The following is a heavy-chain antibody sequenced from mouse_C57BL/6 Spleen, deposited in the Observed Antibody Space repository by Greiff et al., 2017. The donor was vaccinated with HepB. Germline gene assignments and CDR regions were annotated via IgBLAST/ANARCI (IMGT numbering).Heavy chain of an antibody. CDR2: IDPSDSYT. Sequence: VQLQQPVAELVMPGASVKLSCKASGYNFTSYWMHWVKQRPGQGLEWIGEIDPSDSYTNYNQKFKGKSTLTVDKSSSTSDMQLISLTSEASAVYSCARCDNDWFAYWGQGTLVTVSA. CDR1: GYNFTSYW. J-gene: IGHJ3*01. CDR3: ARCDNDWFAY. V-gene: IGHV1-69*01. D-gene: IGHD1-3*01.